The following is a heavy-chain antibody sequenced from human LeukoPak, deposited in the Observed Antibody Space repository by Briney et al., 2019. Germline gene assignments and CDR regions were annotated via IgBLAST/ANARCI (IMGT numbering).Heavy chain of an antibody. V-gene: IGHV6-1*01. CDR2: TYYRSKWYT. Sequence: SQTLSLTCAISGDGVSSNSAAWNWIRQSPSRGLEWLGRTYYRSKWYTYYAVSVKSRISINRDTSKNQISLQLNSVASEDTAVYYCARSTGPIDYWGQGTLVTVSS. D-gene: IGHD1-1*01. J-gene: IGHJ4*02. CDR3: ARSTGPIDY. CDR1: GDGVSSNSAA.